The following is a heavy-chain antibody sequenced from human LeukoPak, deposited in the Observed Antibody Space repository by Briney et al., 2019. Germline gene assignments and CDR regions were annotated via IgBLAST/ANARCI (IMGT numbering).Heavy chain of an antibody. D-gene: IGHD1-26*01. CDR3: ARDGGSGLDC. V-gene: IGHV3-33*01. J-gene: IGHJ4*02. CDR2: IWFDGSKE. CDR1: GFTFSSYG. Sequence: GGSLRLSCAASGFTFSSYGMHWVRQAPGKGPEWVAVIWFDGSKEFYADSVKGRFTISRDISKNTLYLQMNSLRADDTAVYYCARDGGSGLDCWGQGILVIVSS.